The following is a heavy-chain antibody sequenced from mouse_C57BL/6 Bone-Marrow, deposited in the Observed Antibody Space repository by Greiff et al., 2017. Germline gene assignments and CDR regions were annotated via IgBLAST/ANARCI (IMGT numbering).Heavy chain of an antibody. V-gene: IGHV1-54*01. CDR2: INPGSGGT. Sequence: QVQLQQSGAELVRPGTSVTVSCKASGYAFTNYLIEWVKQRPGQGLEWLGVINPGSGGTNYNEKFKGKATLTADKSSSPAYMQLSSLTSEDSGVDCCAREGRWPAWFADWGQGTLVTVSA. CDR1: GYAFTNYL. CDR3: AREGRWPAWFAD. J-gene: IGHJ3*01. D-gene: IGHD2-3*01.